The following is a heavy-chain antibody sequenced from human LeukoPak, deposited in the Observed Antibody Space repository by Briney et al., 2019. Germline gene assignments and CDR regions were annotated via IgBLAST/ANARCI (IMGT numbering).Heavy chain of an antibody. CDR2: IYYTRNT. Sequence: SETLSLTCSVSGDSIGSGPYYWSWIRQSPGKGLEWIGTIYYTRNTYYNSSLKSRVTISIDTSKNQFSLKLSSVTAADTAIYYCARRDNSDSSGYFDHWGRGTLVTVSS. V-gene: IGHV4-39*01. CDR1: GDSIGSGPYY. J-gene: IGHJ4*02. CDR3: ARRDNSDSSGYFDH. D-gene: IGHD3-22*01.